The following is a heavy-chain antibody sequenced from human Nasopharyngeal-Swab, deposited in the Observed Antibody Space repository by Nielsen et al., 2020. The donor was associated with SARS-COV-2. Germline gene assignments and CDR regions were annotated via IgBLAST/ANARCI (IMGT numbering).Heavy chain of an antibody. Sequence: SETLSLTCSVSGGSISSSSYYWGWIRQPPGKGLEWIGSIYYSGSTYYNPSLKSRVTISIDTSKNHFSLKLSSVTAADTVVYYCAREGRGIAAPGLDYWGQGTLVTVSS. CDR2: IYYSGST. J-gene: IGHJ4*02. D-gene: IGHD6-13*01. CDR3: AREGRGIAAPGLDY. V-gene: IGHV4-39*07. CDR1: GGSISSSSYY.